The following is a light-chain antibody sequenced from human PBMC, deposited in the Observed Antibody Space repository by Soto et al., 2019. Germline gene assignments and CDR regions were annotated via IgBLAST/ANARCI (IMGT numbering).Light chain of an antibody. CDR1: SSDVGGYNY. J-gene: IGLJ1*01. CDR3: SSYTSSSTYV. V-gene: IGLV2-14*01. CDR2: EVS. Sequence: QSVLTQPRSVSGSPGQSVTISCTGTSSDVGGYNYVSWYQQHPGKAPKLMIYEVSYRPSGVSNRFSGSKSGNTASLTISGLQAEDEADYSCSSYTSSSTYVFGTGTKVTVL.